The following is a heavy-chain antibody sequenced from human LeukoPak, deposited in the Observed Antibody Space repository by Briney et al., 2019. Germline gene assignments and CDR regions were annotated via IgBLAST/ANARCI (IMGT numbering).Heavy chain of an antibody. CDR1: GFTFSSYV. J-gene: IGHJ4*02. Sequence: GRSLRLSCAASGFTFSSYVMHWVRQASGKGLEWVAIISYDGSNEYYADSVKGRFTISRDTSKNTLYLQMNSPRAEDTAVYYCAKDMYYDSSGPVFDYWGQGTLVTVSS. D-gene: IGHD3-22*01. V-gene: IGHV3-30*04. CDR3: AKDMYYDSSGPVFDY. CDR2: ISYDGSNE.